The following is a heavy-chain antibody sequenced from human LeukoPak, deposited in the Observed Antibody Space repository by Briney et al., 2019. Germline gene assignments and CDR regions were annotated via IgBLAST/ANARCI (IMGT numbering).Heavy chain of an antibody. CDR1: GGSISTYS. D-gene: IGHD5-24*01. J-gene: IGHJ4*02. CDR3: ARAGPRRGGYNFDY. V-gene: IGHV4-59*01. Sequence: SETLSLTCTVSGGSISTYSWSWIRQPPGKGLEWIGLIYDGGSTYYNPSLKSRVSISLDMSKNHVSLKLNSVTSPDTAVYYCARAGPRRGGYNFDYWGQGTLVTVSS. CDR2: IYDGGST.